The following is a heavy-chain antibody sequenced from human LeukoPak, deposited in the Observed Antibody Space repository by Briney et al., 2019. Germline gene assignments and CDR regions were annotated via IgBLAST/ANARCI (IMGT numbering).Heavy chain of an antibody. D-gene: IGHD6-19*01. CDR3: ATEAVVGSDGFDY. V-gene: IGHV4-30-2*01. Sequence: SETLSLTCAVSGGSISSGGHSWNWIRQPQGKGLEWIGYIYNSGSAYSNPSLKSRVTISVDLSKNQFSPKINSVTAADTAVYYCATEAVVGSDGFDYWGQGTLVTVSS. CDR2: IYNSGSA. CDR1: GGSISSGGHS. J-gene: IGHJ4*02.